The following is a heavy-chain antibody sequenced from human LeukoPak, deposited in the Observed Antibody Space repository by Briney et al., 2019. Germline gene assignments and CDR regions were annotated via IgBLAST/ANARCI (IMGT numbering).Heavy chain of an antibody. J-gene: IGHJ3*02. V-gene: IGHV3-74*01. CDR2: IKSDGST. D-gene: IGHD3-10*01. CDR3: ARGRSITLLRGVAMSDGFDI. CDR1: GSTLSGYW. Sequence: PGGSLRLSCAASGSTLSGYWAHWVRQAPGKGLEWVSFIKSDGSTSYADFVNGRFTISRDNAKNLLFLQMNGLRAEDTALYYCARGRSITLLRGVAMSDGFDIWGQGAMVAVSS.